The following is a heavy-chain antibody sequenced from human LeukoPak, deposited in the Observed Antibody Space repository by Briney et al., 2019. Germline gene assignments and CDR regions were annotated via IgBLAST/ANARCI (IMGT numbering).Heavy chain of an antibody. Sequence: PGGSLRLSCAASGFTFSSYWMSWVRQAPGKGLEWVANIKQDGSEKYYVESVKGRFTISRDNAKNSLYLQMSSLRAEDTAVYYCARDSSYYYDSSGYLDYWGQGTLVTVSS. CDR1: GFTFSSYW. D-gene: IGHD3-22*01. CDR3: ARDSSYYYDSSGYLDY. V-gene: IGHV3-7*01. J-gene: IGHJ4*02. CDR2: IKQDGSEK.